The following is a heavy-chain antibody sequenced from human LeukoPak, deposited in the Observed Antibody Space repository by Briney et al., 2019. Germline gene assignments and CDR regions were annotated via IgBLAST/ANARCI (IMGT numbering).Heavy chain of an antibody. J-gene: IGHJ4*02. Sequence: GGSLRLSCAASGFTFSSYAMSWVRQAPGKGLEWVSAISGSGGSTFYAVSVRGRFTISRDNSKNTLYLQMNSLRAEGTAVYYCATKLGSGYDYVYRGQGTLVTVSS. CDR1: GFTFSSYA. V-gene: IGHV3-23*01. CDR2: ISGSGGST. CDR3: ATKLGSGYDYVY. D-gene: IGHD5-12*01.